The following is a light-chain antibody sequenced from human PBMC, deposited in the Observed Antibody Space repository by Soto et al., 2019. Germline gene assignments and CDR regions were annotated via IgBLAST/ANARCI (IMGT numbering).Light chain of an antibody. CDR2: EVN. V-gene: IGLV2-8*01. CDR1: SSDLGGYSF. Sequence: QSALTQPPTASGSPGQSVTISCTGTSSDLGGYSFVSWYQQHPGKAPKLMIYEVNKRPSGVPDRFSGSKSGNTASLTVSGLQAEDEADYYCSSYAGSNNVVFGGGTQLTVL. J-gene: IGLJ2*01. CDR3: SSYAGSNNVV.